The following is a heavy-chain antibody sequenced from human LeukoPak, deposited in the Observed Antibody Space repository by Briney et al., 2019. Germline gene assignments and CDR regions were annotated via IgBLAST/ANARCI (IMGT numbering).Heavy chain of an antibody. CDR1: GYTFTSYG. CDR3: ARDGGRGWYQDFEAFDI. V-gene: IGHV1-18*01. D-gene: IGHD6-19*01. Sequence: GASVKVSCKASGYTFTSYGISWVRQAPGQGLEWMGWISAHNGNTNYAQKLQGRVTMTTDTSTSTAYMELRSLRSDDTAVYYCARDGGRGWYQDFEAFDIWGQGTMVTVSS. J-gene: IGHJ3*02. CDR2: ISAHNGNT.